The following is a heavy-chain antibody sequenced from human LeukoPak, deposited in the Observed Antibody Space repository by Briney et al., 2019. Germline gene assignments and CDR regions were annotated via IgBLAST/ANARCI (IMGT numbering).Heavy chain of an antibody. D-gene: IGHD1-26*01. Sequence: SETLSLTCTVSGGSISSYYWSWIRQPPGKGLEWIGYIYYSGSTNYNPSLKSRVTISVDTSKNQFSLQLMSVTPEDTAVYYCAREDDSGNINNDWFDPWGQGTLVTVSS. CDR3: AREDDSGNINNDWFDP. V-gene: IGHV4-59*12. J-gene: IGHJ5*02. CDR1: GGSISSYY. CDR2: IYYSGST.